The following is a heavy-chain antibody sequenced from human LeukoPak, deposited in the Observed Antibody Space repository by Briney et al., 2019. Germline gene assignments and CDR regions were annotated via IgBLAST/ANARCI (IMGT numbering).Heavy chain of an antibody. Sequence: PSETLSLTCTVSGGSISSSSYYWGWIRQPPGKGLEWIGSIYYSGSTYYNPSLKSRVTISVDTSKNQFSLKLSSVTAADTAVYHCSVAVTRARDYMDVWGKGTTVTVSS. CDR1: GGSISSSSYY. J-gene: IGHJ6*03. D-gene: IGHD4-17*01. CDR2: IYYSGST. V-gene: IGHV4-39*01. CDR3: SVAVTRARDYMDV.